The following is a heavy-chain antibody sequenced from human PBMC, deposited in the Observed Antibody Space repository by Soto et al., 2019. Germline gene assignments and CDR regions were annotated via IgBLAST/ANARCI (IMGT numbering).Heavy chain of an antibody. D-gene: IGHD3-10*01. CDR3: TRGRASCNIISCHPGSSHY. CDR1: GVSFSGHT. Sequence: GGSLRLSCTDSGVSFSGHTMNWVRQAPGRGLEWVSSISQSSSHKYYADSVKGRSTISRDNAKNSLFLEMNTLTVDDTAVYYCTRGRASCNIISCHPGSSHYWGQGPLLAVSS. V-gene: IGHV3-21*01. J-gene: IGHJ4*02. CDR2: ISQSSSHK.